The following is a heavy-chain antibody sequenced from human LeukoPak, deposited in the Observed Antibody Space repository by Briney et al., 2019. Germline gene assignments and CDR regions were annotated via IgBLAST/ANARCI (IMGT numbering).Heavy chain of an antibody. J-gene: IGHJ1*01. CDR2: IDWDDGK. V-gene: IGHV2-70*11. Sequence: SGPTLVNPTQTLTLTCTFSGFSLSTSGMCVSWIRQPLGKALEWLARIDWDDGKYYSTSLKTRLTISKDTSKNQVVLTMTNMDPVDTATYYCARIYSSSSAEYFQHWGQGTLVTVSS. CDR1: GFSLSTSGMC. CDR3: ARIYSSSSAEYFQH. D-gene: IGHD6-13*01.